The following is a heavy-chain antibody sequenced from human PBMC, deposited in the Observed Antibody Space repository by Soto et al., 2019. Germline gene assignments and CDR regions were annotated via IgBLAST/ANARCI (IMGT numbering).Heavy chain of an antibody. CDR1: GYTFTSDY. Sequence: ASVKVSCKASGYTFTSDYMHWVRQAPGQGLEWMGIINPSGGSTSYAQKFQGRVTMTRDTSTSTVYMELSSLGSEDTAVYYCARENILTGYYKNWFDPWGQGTLVTVSS. CDR2: INPSGGST. D-gene: IGHD3-9*01. V-gene: IGHV1-46*01. J-gene: IGHJ5*02. CDR3: ARENILTGYYKNWFDP.